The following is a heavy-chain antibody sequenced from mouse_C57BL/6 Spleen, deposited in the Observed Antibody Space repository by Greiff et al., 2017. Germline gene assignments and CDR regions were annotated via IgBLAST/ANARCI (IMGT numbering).Heavy chain of an antibody. CDR3: ARDGLLFYAMDY. CDR1: GYSITSGYY. V-gene: IGHV3-6*01. D-gene: IGHD2-1*01. CDR2: ISYDGSN. Sequence: EVKLQESGPGLVKPSQSLSLTCSVAGYSITSGYYRNWIRQFPGNKLEWMGYISYDGSNNYNPSLKNRISITRDTSKNQFFLKLNSVTTEDTATYYCARDGLLFYAMDYWGQGTSVTVSS. J-gene: IGHJ4*01.